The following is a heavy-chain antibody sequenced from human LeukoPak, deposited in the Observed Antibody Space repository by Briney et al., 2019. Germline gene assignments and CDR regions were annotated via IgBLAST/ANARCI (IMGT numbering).Heavy chain of an antibody. CDR1: GGSISSTNW. V-gene: IGHV4-4*02. Sequence: SETLSLTCGVSGGSISSTNWWTWVRQPPGGGLEWIGEVHLSGRTNYNPSLESRVTMSVDMSENHISLKLTSVTAADTAVYYCAREGDPYRPLDYSGQGTLVTVSS. J-gene: IGHJ4*02. CDR2: VHLSGRT. CDR3: AREGDPYRPLDY.